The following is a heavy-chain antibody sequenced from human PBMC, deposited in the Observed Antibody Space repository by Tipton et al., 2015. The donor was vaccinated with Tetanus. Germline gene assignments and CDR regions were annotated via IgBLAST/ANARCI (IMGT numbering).Heavy chain of an antibody. V-gene: IGHV4-4*07. CDR2: IYTSGST. J-gene: IGHJ3*02. CDR3: ASHYGSGSDDAFDI. Sequence: TLSLTCTVSGGSISSYYWSWIRQPAGKGLEWIGRIYTSGSTNYNPSLKSRVTMPVDTSKNQFSLKLSSVTAADTAVYYCASHYGSGSDDAFDIWGQGTMVTVSS. D-gene: IGHD3-10*01. CDR1: GGSISSYY.